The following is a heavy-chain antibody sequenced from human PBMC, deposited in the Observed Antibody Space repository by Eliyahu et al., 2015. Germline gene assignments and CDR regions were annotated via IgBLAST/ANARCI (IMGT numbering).Heavy chain of an antibody. CDR1: GFTFXXCA. D-gene: IGHD2-2*01. V-gene: IGHV3-23*01. J-gene: IGHJ5*02. Sequence: EVQLLESGGGLVQPGGSLRLSCAAXGFTFXXCAMGWVRQAPGXGLEWVSAISGSGGSTYYADSVKGRFTISRDNSKNTLYLQMNSLRAEDTAVYYCAKSCRVVPAGNNWFDPWGQGTLVTVSS. CDR2: ISGSGGST. CDR3: AKSCRVVPAGNNWFDP.